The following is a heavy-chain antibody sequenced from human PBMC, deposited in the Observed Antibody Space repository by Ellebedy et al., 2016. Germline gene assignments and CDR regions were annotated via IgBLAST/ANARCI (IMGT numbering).Heavy chain of an antibody. J-gene: IGHJ5*02. CDR1: GFTFSSYW. V-gene: IGHV3-74*01. Sequence: GESLKISXAASGFTFSSYWMHWVRQAPGKGLVWVSRINSDGSSTSYADSVKGRFTISRDNAKNTLYLQMNSLRAEDTAVYYCASGYGSGSYDPWFDPWGQGTLVTVSS. D-gene: IGHD3-10*01. CDR2: INSDGSST. CDR3: ASGYGSGSYDPWFDP.